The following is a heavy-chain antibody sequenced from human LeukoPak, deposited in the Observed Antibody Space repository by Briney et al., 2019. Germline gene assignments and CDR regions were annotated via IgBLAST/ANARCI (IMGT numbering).Heavy chain of an antibody. Sequence: PGGSLRLSCAASGFTFSNYAMSWVRQAPGKGLEWISSISTGDSTYYADSVKGRFTISRDNSKNTLSLQMNSLRAEDTAVYYCARDIAVAGTGFDYWGQGTLVTVSS. CDR3: ARDIAVAGTGFDY. CDR2: ISTGDST. CDR1: GFTFSNYA. V-gene: IGHV3-23*01. D-gene: IGHD6-19*01. J-gene: IGHJ4*02.